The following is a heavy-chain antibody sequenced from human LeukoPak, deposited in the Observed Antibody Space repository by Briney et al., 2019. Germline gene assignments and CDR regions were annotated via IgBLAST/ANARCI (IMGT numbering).Heavy chain of an antibody. J-gene: IGHJ5*02. CDR3: AKVGQQLIFDP. V-gene: IGHV3-30*18. Sequence: PGGSLRRSCAASGFTFSSYGMHWVRQAPGKGLEWVAVISYDGSNKYYADSVKGRFTISRDNSKNTLYLQMNSLRAEDTAVYYCAKVGQQLIFDPWGQGTLVTVSS. CDR2: ISYDGSNK. CDR1: GFTFSSYG. D-gene: IGHD6-13*01.